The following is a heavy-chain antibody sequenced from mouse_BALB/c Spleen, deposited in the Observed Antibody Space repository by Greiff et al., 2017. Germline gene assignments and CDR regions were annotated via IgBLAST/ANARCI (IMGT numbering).Heavy chain of an antibody. Sequence: DVMLVESGGGLVKPGGSLKLSCAASGFTFSSYAMSWVRQTPEKRLEWVASISSGGSTYYPDSVKGRFTISRDNARNILYLQMSSLRSEDTAMYYCARGGDYAHFDYWGQGTTLTVSS. CDR3: ARGGDYAHFDY. V-gene: IGHV5-6-5*01. CDR1: GFTFSSYA. J-gene: IGHJ2*01. CDR2: ISSGGST. D-gene: IGHD2-4*01.